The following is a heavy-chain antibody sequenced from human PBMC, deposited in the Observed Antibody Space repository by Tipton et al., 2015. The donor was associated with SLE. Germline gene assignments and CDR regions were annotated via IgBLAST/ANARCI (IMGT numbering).Heavy chain of an antibody. D-gene: IGHD6-19*01. J-gene: IGHJ3*02. V-gene: IGHV3-74*01. Sequence: GSLRLSCAASGFIFSTYWMHWVRQVPGEGLVWVSRINSDGSSRNYADAVTGRFTISRDNAKNTLYLQMNSLEVEDTAVFYCARGSGSSGWYYTFDIWGQGTTVTVSS. CDR1: GFIFSTYW. CDR3: ARGSGSSGWYYTFDI. CDR2: INSDGSSR.